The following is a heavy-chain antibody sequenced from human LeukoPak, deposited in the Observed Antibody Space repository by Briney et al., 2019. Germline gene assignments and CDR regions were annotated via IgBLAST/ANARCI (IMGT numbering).Heavy chain of an antibody. Sequence: PSETLSLTCTVSGGSISSGGYYWSWIRQPPGKGLEWIGYIYYSGSTNYNPSLKSRVTISVDTSKNQFSLKLSSVTAADTAVYYCARDSSNFPVDYYDSSGPSGGYFDLWGRGTLVTVSS. CDR3: ARDSSNFPVDYYDSSGPSGGYFDL. J-gene: IGHJ2*01. D-gene: IGHD3-22*01. V-gene: IGHV4-61*08. CDR2: IYYSGST. CDR1: GGSISSGGYY.